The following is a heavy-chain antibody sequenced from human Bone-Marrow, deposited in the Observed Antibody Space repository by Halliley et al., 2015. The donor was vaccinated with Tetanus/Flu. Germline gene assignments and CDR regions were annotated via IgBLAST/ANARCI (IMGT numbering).Heavy chain of an antibody. Sequence: SYIAGSGGRIEYADSVKGRFTISKDSSERTVFLQMDRLRPEDTAMYYCARRYGESHLYGMDVWGQGTTVTVSS. CDR3: ARRYGESHLYGMDV. CDR2: IAGSGGRI. J-gene: IGHJ6*02. D-gene: IGHD1-1*01. V-gene: IGHV3-21*05.